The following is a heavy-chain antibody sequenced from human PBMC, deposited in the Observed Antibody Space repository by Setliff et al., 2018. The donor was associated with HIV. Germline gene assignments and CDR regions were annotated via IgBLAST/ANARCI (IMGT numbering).Heavy chain of an antibody. J-gene: IGHJ5*02. CDR3: ASRIYYYDSSRVLREEGFDP. CDR2: IHYNDGKT. Sequence: PSETLSLTCTVSGDSITHSMHYWSWIRQPPGKGLEFIGSIHYNDGKTYYNAALRSRVTISADTSKNQFSLKLNSVTAADTAVYYCASRIYYYDSSRVLREEGFDPWGQGTLVTVSS. D-gene: IGHD3-22*01. V-gene: IGHV4-39*01. CDR1: GDSITHSMHY.